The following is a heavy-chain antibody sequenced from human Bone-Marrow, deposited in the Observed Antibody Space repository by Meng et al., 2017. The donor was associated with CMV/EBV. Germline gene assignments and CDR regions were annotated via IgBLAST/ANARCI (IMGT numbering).Heavy chain of an antibody. J-gene: IGHJ6*02. CDR3: AKDGPIRTDV. CDR1: GFNFRNYG. Sequence: GESLKISCAASGFNFRNYGMTWVRHVPGKGLEWVSIIHSGDGRTFYADSVKGRFTISRENFKNIVYLEMNSLRPEDTAVYYCAKDGPIRTDVWGQGNTVTVYS. CDR2: IHSGDGRT. V-gene: IGHV3-23*03.